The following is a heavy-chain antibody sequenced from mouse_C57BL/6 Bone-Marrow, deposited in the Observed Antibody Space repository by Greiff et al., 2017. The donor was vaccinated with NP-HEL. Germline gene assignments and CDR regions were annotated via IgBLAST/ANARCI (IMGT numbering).Heavy chain of an antibody. V-gene: IGHV7-3*01. CDR1: GFTFTDYY. CDR2: IRNKANGYTT. D-gene: IGHD2-10*01. J-gene: IGHJ4*01. CDR3: ARAYYGQRRDAMDY. Sequence: EVQRVESGGGLVQPGGSLSLSCAASGFTFTDYYMSWVRQPPGKALEWLGFIRNKANGYTTEYSASVKGRFTISRDNSQSILYLQKNALRAEDSATYYCARAYYGQRRDAMDYWGQGTSVTVSS.